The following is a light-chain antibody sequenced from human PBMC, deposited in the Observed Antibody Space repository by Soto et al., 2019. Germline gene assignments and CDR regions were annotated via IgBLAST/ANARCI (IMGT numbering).Light chain of an antibody. CDR1: SSDVGGYKY. CDR2: EVS. J-gene: IGLJ2*01. CDR3: SSYAGSNTVL. V-gene: IGLV2-8*01. Sequence: QSALTQPPSASGSPGQSVTISCTGTSSDVGGYKYVSWYQQYPGKAPKLMIYEVSKRPSGVPDRFSGSKSGNTASLTVSGLQAEDEADYYCSSYAGSNTVLFGGGTKVTVL.